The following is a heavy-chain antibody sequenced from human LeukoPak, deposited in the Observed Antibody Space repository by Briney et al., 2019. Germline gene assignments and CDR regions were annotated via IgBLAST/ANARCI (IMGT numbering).Heavy chain of an antibody. CDR2: IYYSGST. CDR1: GGSISSSY. CDR3: ARDRVAAAEYYFDY. V-gene: IGHV4-59*12. J-gene: IGHJ4*02. Sequence: KPSETLSLTCTVSGGSISSSYWSWIRQPPGKGLDWIGYIYYSGSTNYNPSLKSRVTISLDTSKNQFSLKLSSVTAADTAVYYCARDRVAAAEYYFDYWGQGTLVTVSS. D-gene: IGHD6-13*01.